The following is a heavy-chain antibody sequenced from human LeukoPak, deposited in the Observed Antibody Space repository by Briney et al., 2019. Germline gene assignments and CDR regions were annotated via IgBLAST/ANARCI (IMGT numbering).Heavy chain of an antibody. CDR2: INHSGST. CDR3: ARKKIPRIAVAGTCFDY. V-gene: IGHV4-34*01. J-gene: IGHJ4*02. Sequence: PSETLSLTCAVYGGSFSGYYWSWIRQPPGKGLEWIGEINHSGSTNYNPSLKSRVTISVDTSKNQFSLKLSSVTAADTAVYYCARKKIPRIAVAGTCFDYWGQGTLVTVSS. D-gene: IGHD6-19*01. CDR1: GGSFSGYY.